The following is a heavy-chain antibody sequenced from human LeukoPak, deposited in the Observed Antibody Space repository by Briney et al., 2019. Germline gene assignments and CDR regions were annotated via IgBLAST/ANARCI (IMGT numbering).Heavy chain of an antibody. V-gene: IGHV1-2*02. Sequence: ASVKVSCKASGYTFNDYYMHGVRQAPGQGLEWMGWISPKSENTNYAQRFQGRVTMTWDTSISTAYMDLSRLTSDDTAVYYCTRDPGSYCSDGSCSFDYWGQGALVTVSS. CDR2: ISPKSENT. CDR3: TRDPGSYCSDGSCSFDY. CDR1: GYTFNDYY. J-gene: IGHJ4*02. D-gene: IGHD2-15*01.